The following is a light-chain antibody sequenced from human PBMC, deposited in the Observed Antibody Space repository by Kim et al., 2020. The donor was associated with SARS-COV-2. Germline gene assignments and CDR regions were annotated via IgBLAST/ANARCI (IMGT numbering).Light chain of an antibody. V-gene: IGLV10-54*04. Sequence: HTPTPTGTGDNNTFGNQGAGWRQQHQAHPPKLLSYRNNNRPSGISERFSASRSGNTASLTITGLQPEDEADYYCSAWASSLSAWVFGGGTKLTVL. CDR1: NNTFGNQG. CDR2: RNN. J-gene: IGLJ3*02. CDR3: SAWASSLSAWV.